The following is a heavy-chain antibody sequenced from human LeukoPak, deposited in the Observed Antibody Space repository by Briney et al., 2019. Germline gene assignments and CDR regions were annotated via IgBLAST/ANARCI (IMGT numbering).Heavy chain of an antibody. V-gene: IGHV1-2*02. CDR1: GYTFTDYY. Sequence: GASVKVSCKASGYTFTDYYIHWVRLAPGQGLEWMGWINPYSGGTNYAEKFQGRVTMTRDTSITTAYMELSSLRSDDTAIYYCATLRRSGWYIGDWGQGTLVTVSS. J-gene: IGHJ4*02. CDR3: ATLRRSGWYIGD. CDR2: INPYSGGT. D-gene: IGHD6-19*01.